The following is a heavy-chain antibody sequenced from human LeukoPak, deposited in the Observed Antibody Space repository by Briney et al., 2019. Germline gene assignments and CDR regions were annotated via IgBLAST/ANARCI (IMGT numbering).Heavy chain of an antibody. J-gene: IGHJ6*02. D-gene: IGHD6-13*01. V-gene: IGHV1-18*01. CDR1: GYSFTSYG. Sequence: ASVKASCKASGYSFTSYGISWVRQAPGQGLEWMGWISTYSENTKDAQRLQDRVTMTTDTSTRTVYMELRSLRSDDTAVYYCARELREAAAGTNYYYGMDVWGQGTTVTVSS. CDR2: ISTYSENT. CDR3: ARELREAAAGTNYYYGMDV.